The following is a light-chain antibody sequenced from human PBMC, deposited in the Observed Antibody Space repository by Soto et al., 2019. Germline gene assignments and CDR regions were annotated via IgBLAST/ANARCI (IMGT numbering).Light chain of an antibody. J-gene: IGLJ1*01. CDR2: DVS. Sequence: QSVLTQPASVSRSPGQSITISCTGISADVSSSNFVSWYQHRPGKAPSLILYDVSHRPSGVSNRFSGSKAGDTASLTISGLQLEDEADYYCTSYRRGPLYVFGTGTKVTVL. CDR3: TSYRRGPLYV. V-gene: IGLV2-14*03. CDR1: SADVSSSNF.